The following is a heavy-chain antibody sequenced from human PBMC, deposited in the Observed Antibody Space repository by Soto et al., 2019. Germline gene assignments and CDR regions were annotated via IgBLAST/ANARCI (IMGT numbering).Heavy chain of an antibody. CDR2: TSSSSYI. D-gene: IGHD3-16*02. CDR1: GFTFSSYS. J-gene: IGHJ5*02. V-gene: IGHV3-21*01. CDR3: ARDPTVAALGELSFNNWFDP. Sequence: GGSLRLSCAASGFTFSSYSMNWVRQAPGKGLEWVSSTSSSSYIYYADSVKGRFTISRDNAKNSLYLQMNSLRAEDTAVYYCARDPTVAALGELSFNNWFDPWGQGTLVTVSS.